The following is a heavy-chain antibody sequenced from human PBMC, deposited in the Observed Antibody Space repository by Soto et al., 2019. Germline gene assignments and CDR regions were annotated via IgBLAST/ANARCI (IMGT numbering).Heavy chain of an antibody. V-gene: IGHV4-59*08. D-gene: IGHD6-19*01. J-gene: IGHJ4*02. CDR3: ARQYPASGWFDY. CDR1: GGSISSYY. Sequence: PSETLSLTCTVSGGSISSYYWSWIRQPPGKGLEWIGYIYYSGSTNYNPSLKSRVTISVDTSKNQFSLKLSSVTAAGTAVYYCARQYPASGWFDYWGQGTLVTVSS. CDR2: IYYSGST.